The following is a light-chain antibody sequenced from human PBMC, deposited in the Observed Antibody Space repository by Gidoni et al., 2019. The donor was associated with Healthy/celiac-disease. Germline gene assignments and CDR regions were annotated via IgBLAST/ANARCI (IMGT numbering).Light chain of an antibody. CDR3: QQYNSYRT. CDR2: KAS. CDR1: LSIRSW. V-gene: IGKV1-5*03. Sequence: DIQMTQSPSTLSASVGDRVTITCRASLSIRSWLAWYQQKPGKAPKLLIYKASSLESGVPSRFSGSGSGTEFTLTISSLQPDDFATYYCQQYNSYRTFGQGTKVEIK. J-gene: IGKJ1*01.